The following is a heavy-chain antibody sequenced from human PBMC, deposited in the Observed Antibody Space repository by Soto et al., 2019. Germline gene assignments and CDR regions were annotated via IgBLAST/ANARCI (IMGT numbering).Heavy chain of an antibody. CDR2: IYWYDDE. Sequence: QITLKESGPTLVKSTQTLTLTCTFSGFSLTTDGEGVGWVRQSPGEALEWLALIYWYDDERYSPSLKTRLTITKDISRNHVVLVMTSMEPVDTGTYFCAHSRNLITEDAQVGDFDYWGQGT. V-gene: IGHV2-5*01. J-gene: IGHJ4*02. CDR3: AHSRNLITEDAQVGDFDY. CDR1: GFSLTTDGEG. D-gene: IGHD1-26*01.